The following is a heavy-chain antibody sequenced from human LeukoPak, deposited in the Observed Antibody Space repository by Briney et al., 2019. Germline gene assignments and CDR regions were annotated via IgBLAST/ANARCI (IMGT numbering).Heavy chain of an antibody. CDR3: ARRNDGLFDY. CDR2: IYYSGST. CDR1: GGSISSYY. Sequence: SETLSLTCTVSGGSISSYYWSWIRQPLGKGLEWIGYIYYSGSTNYNPSLKSRVTISVDTSKNQFSLKLSSVTAADTAVYYCARRNDGLFDYWGQGTLVTVSS. V-gene: IGHV4-59*01. J-gene: IGHJ4*02. D-gene: IGHD1-1*01.